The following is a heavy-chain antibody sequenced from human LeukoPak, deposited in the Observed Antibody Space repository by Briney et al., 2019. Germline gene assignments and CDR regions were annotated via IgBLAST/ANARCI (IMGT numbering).Heavy chain of an antibody. J-gene: IGHJ4*02. CDR3: AKGWSDSYYFDY. V-gene: IGHV3-23*01. Sequence: GGSLRLSCAASGFTFSSYAMSWVRQAPGKGLEWVSAISVSDDSTYYADSVKGRFTISRDNSKNTLYLQMNSLRAEDTAVYYCAKGWSDSYYFDYWGQGTLVTVSS. D-gene: IGHD3-3*01. CDR2: ISVSDDST. CDR1: GFTFSSYA.